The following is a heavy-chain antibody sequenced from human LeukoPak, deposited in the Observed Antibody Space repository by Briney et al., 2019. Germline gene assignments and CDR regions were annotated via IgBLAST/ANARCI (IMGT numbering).Heavy chain of an antibody. D-gene: IGHD2-2*01. CDR3: TRWDCTTTGCYPFDY. Sequence: GGSLRLSCAASGFTFSGSAIHWVRQASGKGLEWVGRIRDKANSYATAYIASVKGRFTISRDDSRNTAYLQMSSLKTEDTAVYYCTRWDCTTTGCYPFDYWGQGTLVTVSS. J-gene: IGHJ4*02. V-gene: IGHV3-73*01. CDR2: IRDKANSYAT. CDR1: GFTFSGSA.